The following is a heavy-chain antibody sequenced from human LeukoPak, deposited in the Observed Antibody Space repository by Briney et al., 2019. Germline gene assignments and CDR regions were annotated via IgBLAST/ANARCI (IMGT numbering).Heavy chain of an antibody. V-gene: IGHV3-23*01. Sequence: WGSLRLSCAASGFTFSNYAMAWVRQAPGKGLEWVSTSGGGTYYADSVKGRLTIFRDSSKSTLYLQMISMRAEDTAIYYFSRGPRVPRVIPLCYYYMDVWVKGTTVTISS. CDR3: SRGPRVPRVIPLCYYYMDV. D-gene: IGHD2/OR15-2a*01. J-gene: IGHJ6*03. CDR2: SGGGT. CDR1: GFTFSNYA.